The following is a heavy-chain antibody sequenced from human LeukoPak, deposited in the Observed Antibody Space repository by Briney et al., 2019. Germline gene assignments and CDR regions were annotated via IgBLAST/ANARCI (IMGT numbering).Heavy chain of an antibody. V-gene: IGHV3-21*01. Sequence: GGSLRLSCAASGFTFGSYGMNWVRQAPGRGLEWVASISSTGFYKYYADSVKGRFTIPRDNSKTSLYLQMNSLRGEDSGVYYCARDYGDYYFDYWGQGTLVSVSS. J-gene: IGHJ4*02. CDR3: ARDYGDYYFDY. CDR2: ISSTGFYK. D-gene: IGHD4-17*01. CDR1: GFTFGSYG.